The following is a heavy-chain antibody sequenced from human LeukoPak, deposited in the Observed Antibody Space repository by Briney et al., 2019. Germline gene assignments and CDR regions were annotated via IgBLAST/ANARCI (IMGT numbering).Heavy chain of an antibody. CDR2: IYYSGST. V-gene: IGHV4-59*01. Sequence: SETLSLTCTVSGGSLSSYYWSWIRQPPGKGLEWIGYIYYSGSTNYNPSLKSRVTISVDTSKNQFSLKLRSVTAADTAVYYCARSPESYDSSGYYSYYFDNWGQGTLVTVSS. J-gene: IGHJ4*02. CDR3: ARSPESYDSSGYYSYYFDN. D-gene: IGHD3-22*01. CDR1: GGSLSSYY.